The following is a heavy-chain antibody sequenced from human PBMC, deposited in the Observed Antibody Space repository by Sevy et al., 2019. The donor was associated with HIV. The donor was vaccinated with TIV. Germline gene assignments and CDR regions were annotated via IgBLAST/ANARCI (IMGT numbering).Heavy chain of an antibody. CDR2: ISGSGGST. V-gene: IGHV3-23*01. CDR3: ANQFGGDQIDY. Sequence: GGSLRLSCAASGFTFSSYAMSWVRHAPGKGLEWVSAISGSGGSTYYADSVKGRFTISRDNSKNTLYLQMNSLRAEDTAVYYCANQFGGDQIDYWGQGTLVTVSS. D-gene: IGHD2-21*02. J-gene: IGHJ4*02. CDR1: GFTFSSYA.